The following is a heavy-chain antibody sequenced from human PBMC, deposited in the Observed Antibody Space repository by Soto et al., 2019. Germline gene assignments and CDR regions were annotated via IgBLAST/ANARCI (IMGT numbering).Heavy chain of an antibody. V-gene: IGHV2-5*02. J-gene: IGHJ6*02. D-gene: IGHD6-13*01. CDR2: IYWDDDK. CDR1: GFSLSTSGVG. CDR3: AHRTIAAAGTYYYVMDV. Sequence: SGPTLVNPTQTLTLTCTFSGFSLSTSGVGVGWIRQPPGKALEWLALIYWDDDKRYSPSLKSRLTITKDTSKNQVVLTMTNMDPVDTATYSFAHRTIAAAGTYYYVMDVWGQGTRVTVSS.